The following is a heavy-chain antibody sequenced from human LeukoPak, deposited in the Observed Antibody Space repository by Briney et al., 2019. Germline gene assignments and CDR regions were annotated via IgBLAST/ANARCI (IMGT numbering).Heavy chain of an antibody. CDR2: INPILGIA. CDR1: GGTFSSYN. CDR3: AREFDFWSGYLDY. Sequence: KPGSSGKGSCKASGGTFSSYNISWVRQGPGQGLEWMGRINPILGIANYAQKFQGRVTITADKSTSTAYMELSSLRSEDTAVYYCAREFDFWSGYLDYWGQGTLVTVSS. V-gene: IGHV1-69*04. D-gene: IGHD3-3*01. J-gene: IGHJ4*02.